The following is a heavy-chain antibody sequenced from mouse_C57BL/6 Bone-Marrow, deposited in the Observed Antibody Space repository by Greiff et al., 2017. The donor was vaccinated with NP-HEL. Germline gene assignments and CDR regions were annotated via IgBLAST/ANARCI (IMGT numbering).Heavy chain of an antibody. CDR2: INPGSGGT. CDR3: ASYGNYEGAY. J-gene: IGHJ3*01. V-gene: IGHV1-54*01. CDR1: GYAFTNYL. D-gene: IGHD2-1*01. Sequence: VKLQESGAELVRPGTSVKVSCKASGYAFTNYLIEWVKQRPGQGLEWIGVINPGSGGTNYNEKFKGKATLTADKSSSTAYMQLSSLTSEDSAVYFCASYGNYEGAYWGQGTLVTVSA.